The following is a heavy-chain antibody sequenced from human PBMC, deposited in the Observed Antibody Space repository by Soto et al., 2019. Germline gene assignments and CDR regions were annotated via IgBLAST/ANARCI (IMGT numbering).Heavy chain of an antibody. J-gene: IGHJ4*02. V-gene: IGHV1-69*04. CDR1: GGTFSSYT. CDR2: IIPILGIA. CDR3: ARDYSLRVRGVINRYRFDY. Sequence: SVKVSCKASGGTFSSYTISWVRQAPGQGLEWMGRIIPILGIANYAQKFQGRVTITADKSTSTAYMELSSLRSEDTAVYYCARDYSLRVRGVINRYRFDYCGQGTLVIV. D-gene: IGHD3-10*01.